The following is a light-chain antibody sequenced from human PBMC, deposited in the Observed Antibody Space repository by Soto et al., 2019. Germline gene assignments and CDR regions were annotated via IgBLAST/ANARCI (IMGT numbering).Light chain of an antibody. CDR2: AAS. J-gene: IGKJ2*01. CDR1: QGVSNY. V-gene: IGKV1-39*01. Sequence: DIQMTQSPSSLSASVGDRVTISCRASQGVSNYLIWYQQRQGRAPKLLIYAASNLVSGVPSRFSGSGSGTNFTRTISSLQPEDFATYYCQQSYRTPHTFGQGTKLETK. CDR3: QQSYRTPHT.